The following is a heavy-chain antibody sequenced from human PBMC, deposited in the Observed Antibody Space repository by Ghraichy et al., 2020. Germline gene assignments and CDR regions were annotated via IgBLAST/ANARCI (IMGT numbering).Heavy chain of an antibody. CDR2: ISRSGNNQ. D-gene: IGHD3-10*01. V-gene: IGHV3-21*06. CDR3: ARDRGVSWHDGFDV. CDR1: GFTFSDHC. Sequence: GESPNISCAASGFTFSDHCMNWVRQAPGKGLEWVASISRSGNNQYYTDPVMGRFTISRDNVKNSLYLEMDSLSADDTALYYCARDRGVSWHDGFDVWGQGTVVTVSS. J-gene: IGHJ3*01.